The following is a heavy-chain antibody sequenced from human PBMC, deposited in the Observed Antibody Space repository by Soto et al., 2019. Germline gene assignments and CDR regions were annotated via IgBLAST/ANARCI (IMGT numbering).Heavy chain of an antibody. CDR2: TNPNSGGT. Sequence: GASVKVSCKASGYTFTGYYMHWVRQAPGQGLEWMGWTNPNSGGTNYAQKFQGWVTMTRDTSISTAYMELSRLRSDDTAVYYCARDFGYCSSTSCYYDAFDIWGQGTMVTVSS. J-gene: IGHJ3*02. CDR1: GYTFTGYY. CDR3: ARDFGYCSSTSCYYDAFDI. V-gene: IGHV1-2*04. D-gene: IGHD2-2*01.